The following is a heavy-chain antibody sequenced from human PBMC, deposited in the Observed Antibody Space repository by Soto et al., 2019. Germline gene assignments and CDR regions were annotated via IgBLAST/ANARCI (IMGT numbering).Heavy chain of an antibody. CDR3: ARAGHVVVVTAALDY. V-gene: IGHV1-46*01. Sequence: QVQLMQSGAEVKKPGASVKVSCKASGDTFTDYYIHWVRQAPGQGLEWMGTVNPSGGHTTYAQHFLGRVTMTRDTSTSTLYMERTALTSDDTAIYYCARAGHVVVVTAALDYWVQGTLVTVSS. D-gene: IGHD2-21*02. J-gene: IGHJ4*02. CDR2: VNPSGGHT. CDR1: GDTFTDYY.